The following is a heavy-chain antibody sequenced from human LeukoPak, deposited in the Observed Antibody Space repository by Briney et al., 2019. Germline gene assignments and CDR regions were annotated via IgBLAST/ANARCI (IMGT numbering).Heavy chain of an antibody. CDR1: GFTVDDYV. D-gene: IGHD3-10*01. CDR2: ISWDGGST. CDR3: AKDGDKTYYYGSGSPPAYYYYMDV. J-gene: IGHJ6*03. V-gene: IGHV3-43D*04. Sequence: GGSLSLSCVASGFTVDDYVMHWVRQAPGKGLEWDSLISWDGGSTYYADSVKGRFTISREDSKNSLYLQMNDLRAEDTALYYCAKDGDKTYYYGSGSPPAYYYYMDVWGKGTTVTVSS.